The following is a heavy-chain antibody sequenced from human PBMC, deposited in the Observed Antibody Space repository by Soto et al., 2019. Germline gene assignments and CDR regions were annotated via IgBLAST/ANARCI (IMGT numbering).Heavy chain of an antibody. D-gene: IGHD3-3*01. Sequence: DVQLVESGGGLVQPGGSLRLSCAAPGFSFSDHYMDWVRQAPGKGLEWVGRTRNKAEKYTTEYAASVKGRFTISRDDSTMSLFLQMNSLRTEDTAVYYCVSFTSGVVHWGQGTLVTVSS. V-gene: IGHV3-72*01. CDR2: TRNKAEKYTT. J-gene: IGHJ4*02. CDR3: VSFTSGVVH. CDR1: GFSFSDHY.